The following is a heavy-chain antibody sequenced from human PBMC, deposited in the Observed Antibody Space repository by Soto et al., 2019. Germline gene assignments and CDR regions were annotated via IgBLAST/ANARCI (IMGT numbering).Heavy chain of an antibody. CDR2: INAGNGNT. V-gene: IGHV1-3*01. CDR1: GYTFTSYA. J-gene: IGHJ6*02. Sequence: ASVKVSCKASGYTFTSYAMYWVRQAPGQRLEGMGWINAGNGNTKYSQKFQGRVTITRDTSASTAYMELSSLRSEDTAVYYCARAFPPRYSGYAFSHYYGMDVWGQGTRVTVSS. CDR3: ARAFPPRYSGYAFSHYYGMDV. D-gene: IGHD5-12*01.